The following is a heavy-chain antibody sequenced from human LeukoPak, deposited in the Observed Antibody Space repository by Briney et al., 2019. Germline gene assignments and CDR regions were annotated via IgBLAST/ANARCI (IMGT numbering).Heavy chain of an antibody. Sequence: SETLSLTCTVSSGSMRDTNYHWAWVRQPPGKGLEWIGSISGSGATKSSPSLQRRITISVDTSNNQFSLKLASVTAADTAVYYSYTTAYYVRGQDAFRIWGQGTMVTVSS. CDR3: YTTAYYVRGQDAFRI. V-gene: IGHV4-39*01. J-gene: IGHJ3*02. CDR1: SGSMRDTNYH. D-gene: IGHD3-10*02. CDR2: ISGSGAT.